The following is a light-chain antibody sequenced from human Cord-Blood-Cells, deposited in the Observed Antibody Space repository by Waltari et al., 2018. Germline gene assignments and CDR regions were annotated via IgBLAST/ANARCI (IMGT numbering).Light chain of an antibody. CDR2: HDS. CDR1: NLGDKY. Sequence: SYELTQPPSASVSPGQPASITCSGDNLGDKYACWYQQKPGQSPVLVIYHDSKRPSGTPERFSGSNAGNTATLTISGTQAMEEADYYCQAWDSSTPYVFGTGTKVTVL. V-gene: IGLV3-1*01. CDR3: QAWDSSTPYV. J-gene: IGLJ1*01.